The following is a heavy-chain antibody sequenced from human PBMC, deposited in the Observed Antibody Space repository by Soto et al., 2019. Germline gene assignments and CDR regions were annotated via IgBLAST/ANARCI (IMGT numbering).Heavy chain of an antibody. CDR1: GGSISTYY. J-gene: IGHJ6*02. V-gene: IGHV4-59*01. D-gene: IGHD5-12*01. CDR2: IYNSGST. CDR3: ARDRGGTGYVFFAMDV. Sequence: QVQLQESGPGLVKPSETLSLTCTVSGGSISTYYWTWIRQPPGKGLEWVGHIYNSGSTNYNPSLKSRVTISVDRSKNQFSLKLNSLTTADTAVYYCARDRGGTGYVFFAMDVWGQGTTVSVSS.